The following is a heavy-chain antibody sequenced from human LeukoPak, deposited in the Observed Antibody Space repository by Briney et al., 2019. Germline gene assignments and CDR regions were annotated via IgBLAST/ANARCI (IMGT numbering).Heavy chain of an antibody. CDR3: AISGLRFGEFRGLDY. Sequence: GGSLRLSCAASGFNVSNNYMNWVRQAPGKGREWVSVIFSSGPTYDADSVKGRFTISRDTSKNALYLQMNSLRAEDTAVYYCAISGLRFGEFRGLDYWGQGTLVTVSS. V-gene: IGHV3-53*01. CDR2: IFSSGPT. CDR1: GFNVSNNY. D-gene: IGHD3-10*01. J-gene: IGHJ4*02.